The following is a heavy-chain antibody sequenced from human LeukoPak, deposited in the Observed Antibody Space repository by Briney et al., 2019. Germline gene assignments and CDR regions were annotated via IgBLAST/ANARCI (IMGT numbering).Heavy chain of an antibody. CDR3: ARGQYYYDSSVTYYGMDV. D-gene: IGHD3-22*01. CDR1: GGSFSGYY. J-gene: IGHJ6*02. Sequence: SETLSLTCAVYGGSFSGYYWSWIRQPPGKGLEWIGEINHSGSTNYNPSLKSRVTISVDTSKNQFSLKLSSVTAADTAVYYCARGQYYYDSSVTYYGMDVWGQGTTVTVSS. CDR2: INHSGST. V-gene: IGHV4-34*01.